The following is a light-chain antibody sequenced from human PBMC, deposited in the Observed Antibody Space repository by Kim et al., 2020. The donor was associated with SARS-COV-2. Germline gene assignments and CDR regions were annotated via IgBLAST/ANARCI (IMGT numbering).Light chain of an antibody. CDR1: QTIDNN. V-gene: IGKV3-15*01. CDR2: GAS. CDR3: QHYHKWPHS. Sequence: SVSPVERITLSCSASQTIDNNSVWFQQKPGQAPRLFVYGASTRAPGIPAMFSGSGSGTEFTLTISSLQSEDFAVYYCQHYHKWPHSFGQGTKLEIK. J-gene: IGKJ2*03.